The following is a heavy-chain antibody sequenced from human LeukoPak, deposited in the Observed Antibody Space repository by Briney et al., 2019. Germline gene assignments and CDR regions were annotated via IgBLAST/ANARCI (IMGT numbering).Heavy chain of an antibody. V-gene: IGHV1-69*13. J-gene: IGHJ5*02. CDR2: IIPIFGTA. Sequence: ASVKVSCKASGGTFSSYAISWVRQAPGQGLEWMGGIIPIFGTANYAQKFQGRVTITADESTSTAYMELSSLRSEDTAVYYYARAPPTGYQLLRTNWFDPWGQGTLVTVSS. CDR3: ARAPPTGYQLLRTNWFDP. CDR1: GGTFSSYA. D-gene: IGHD2-2*01.